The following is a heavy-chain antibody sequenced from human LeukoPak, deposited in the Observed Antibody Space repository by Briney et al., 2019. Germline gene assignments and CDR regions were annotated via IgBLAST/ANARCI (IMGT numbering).Heavy chain of an antibody. D-gene: IGHD2-15*01. CDR2: ISGGGGST. CDR1: GFTFSSYA. CDR3: AKDGRGSWPLDFDY. V-gene: IGHV3-23*01. Sequence: PGGSLRLSCAASGFTFSSYAMSWVLQPPGKGLEWVSAISGGGGSTYYADSVKGRFTISRDNSKNTLYLQMNSLRAEDTAVYYCAKDGRGSWPLDFDYWGQGPLVTVSS. J-gene: IGHJ4*02.